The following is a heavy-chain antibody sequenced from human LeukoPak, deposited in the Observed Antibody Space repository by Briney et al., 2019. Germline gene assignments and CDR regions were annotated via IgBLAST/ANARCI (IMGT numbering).Heavy chain of an antibody. CDR3: AKGTGLIVATGVGFDP. V-gene: IGHV3-33*06. Sequence: GGSLRLSCAASGFIFSDYGMHWVRQAPGKGLEWGAVIWNNGNNKYADSVRGRFTISRDVSKNTLYLQMDSLRAEDTAVYYCAKGTGLIVATGVGFDPRGQGTLVTVSS. J-gene: IGHJ5*02. D-gene: IGHD5-12*01. CDR1: GFIFSDYG. CDR2: IWNNGNNK.